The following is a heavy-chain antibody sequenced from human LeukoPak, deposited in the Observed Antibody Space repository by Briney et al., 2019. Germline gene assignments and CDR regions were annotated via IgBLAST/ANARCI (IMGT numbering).Heavy chain of an antibody. V-gene: IGHV4-38-2*02. CDR2: IYHSGST. Sequence: SETLSLTCTVSGYSISSGYYWGWIRQPPGKGLEWIGSIYHSGSTYYNPPLKSRVTISVDTSKNQFSLKLSSVTAADTAVYYCARHHRRPAAAGPPKILYYMDVWGKGTTVTVSS. CDR3: ARHHRRPAAAGPPKILYYMDV. D-gene: IGHD6-13*01. CDR1: GYSISSGYY. J-gene: IGHJ6*03.